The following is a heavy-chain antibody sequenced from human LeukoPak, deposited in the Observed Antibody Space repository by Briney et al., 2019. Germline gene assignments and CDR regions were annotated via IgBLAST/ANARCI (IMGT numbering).Heavy chain of an antibody. CDR1: GGSISSSSYY. D-gene: IGHD3-22*01. J-gene: IGHJ4*02. V-gene: IGHV4-31*11. Sequence: PSEPLSLTCAVSGGSISSSSYYWSWIRQHPGKGLEWIGYIYSSGSTYYNPSLKSRVTISLDTSKNQFSLELSSVTAADTAVFYCARTDNSGYYIDYCGQGTLVTLSS. CDR3: ARTDNSGYYIDY. CDR2: IYSSGST.